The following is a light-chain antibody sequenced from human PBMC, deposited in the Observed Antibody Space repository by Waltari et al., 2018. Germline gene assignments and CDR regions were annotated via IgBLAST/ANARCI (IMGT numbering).Light chain of an antibody. CDR2: WAS. V-gene: IGKV4-1*01. Sequence: DIVMTQSPDSLALSLGETATINCKSSQSVLYSSTNRNCLAWYQQKPGQPPKLLIYWASTRESGVPDRFIGSESGTDFTLTISSLQADDFATYFCHQYNTYWWTFGQGTKVEIK. CDR3: HQYNTYWWT. J-gene: IGKJ1*01. CDR1: QSVLYSSTNRNC.